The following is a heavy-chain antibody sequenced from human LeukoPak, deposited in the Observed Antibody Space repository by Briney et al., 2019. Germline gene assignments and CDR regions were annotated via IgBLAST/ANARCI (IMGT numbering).Heavy chain of an antibody. J-gene: IGHJ4*02. CDR1: GFTFSNYA. CDR3: AIGDSLGELSSSFEY. CDR2: VSYDGSNK. D-gene: IGHD3-16*02. Sequence: GGSLRLCCAASGFTFSNYAMHWVRQAPDKGLEWVAVVSYDGSNKYYADSVKGRFTVSRDNSKNTLYLQMNSLRAEDTAVYYCAIGDSLGELSSSFEYWGQGTLVTVSS. V-gene: IGHV3-30*04.